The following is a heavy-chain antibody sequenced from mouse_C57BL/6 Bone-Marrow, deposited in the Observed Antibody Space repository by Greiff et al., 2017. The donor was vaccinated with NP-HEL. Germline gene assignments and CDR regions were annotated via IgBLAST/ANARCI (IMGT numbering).Heavy chain of an antibody. CDR2: ISNGGGST. CDR3: ARHIGNFGLYAMDY. V-gene: IGHV5-12*01. Sequence: EVKLVESGGGLVQPGGSLKLSCAASGFTFSDYYMYWVRQTPEKRLEWVAYISNGGGSTYYPDTVKGRFTISRDNAKNTLYLQMSRLKSEDTAMYYCARHIGNFGLYAMDYWGQGTSVTVSS. CDR1: GFTFSDYY. J-gene: IGHJ4*01. D-gene: IGHD2-14*01.